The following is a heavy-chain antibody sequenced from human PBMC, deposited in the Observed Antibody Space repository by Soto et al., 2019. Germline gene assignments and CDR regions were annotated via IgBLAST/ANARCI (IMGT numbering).Heavy chain of an antibody. CDR1: GFTFSSYG. Sequence: QVQLVESGGGVVQPGRSLRLSCAASGFTFSSYGMHWVRQAPGKGLEWVAVISYDGSNKYYADSVKGRFTIARDNSKNTLYLQMNSLRAEDTAVYYCAKDGTYYASSGYYPRVWGQGTTVTVSS. V-gene: IGHV3-30*18. J-gene: IGHJ6*02. CDR3: AKDGTYYASSGYYPRV. D-gene: IGHD3-22*01. CDR2: ISYDGSNK.